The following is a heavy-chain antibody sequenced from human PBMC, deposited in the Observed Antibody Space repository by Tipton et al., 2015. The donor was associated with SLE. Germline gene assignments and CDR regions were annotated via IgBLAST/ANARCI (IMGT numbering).Heavy chain of an antibody. Sequence: SLRLSCAASGFTFDDYPMHWVRQAPGKGLEWVSNISGSGGGTHYANSVKGRFTISRDNSKNTVYLQMNSLRAEDTAIYYCAKWGPGDYYYYMDVWGKGTTVTVSS. V-gene: IGHV3-23*01. CDR3: AKWGPGDYYYYMDV. J-gene: IGHJ6*03. CDR1: GFTFDDYP. D-gene: IGHD3-10*01. CDR2: ISGSGGGT.